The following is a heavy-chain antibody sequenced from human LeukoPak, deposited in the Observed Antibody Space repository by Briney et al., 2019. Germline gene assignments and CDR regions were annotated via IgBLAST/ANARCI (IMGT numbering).Heavy chain of an antibody. V-gene: IGHV3-15*01. CDR1: GFTFSNAW. J-gene: IGHJ4*02. CDR3: ARDPSITMVRGKPFDY. Sequence: PGGSLRLSCAASGFTFSNAWMSWVRQAPGKGLEWVGRIKTKTDGGTTDYAAPVKGRFTISRDDSKTTLYLQMNSLRAEDTAVYYCARDPSITMVRGKPFDYWGQGTLVTVSS. CDR2: IKTKTDGGTT. D-gene: IGHD3-10*01.